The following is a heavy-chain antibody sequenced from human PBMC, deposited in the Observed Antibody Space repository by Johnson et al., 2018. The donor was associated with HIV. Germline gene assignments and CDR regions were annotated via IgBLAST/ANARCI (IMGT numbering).Heavy chain of an antibody. J-gene: IGHJ3*02. V-gene: IGHV3-48*04. CDR1: GFTFISYA. D-gene: IGHD3-22*01. Sequence: EMQLVESGGGVVQPGRSLRLSCAASGFTFISYAMHWLRQAPGKGLEWVSYISSSGSTIYYADSVKGRFTISRDNAKNSLYLQMNSLRAEDTAVYYCAGEHPITMRVVASKGDAFVIWGQGTMVTVSS. CDR3: AGEHPITMRVVASKGDAFVI. CDR2: ISSSGSTI.